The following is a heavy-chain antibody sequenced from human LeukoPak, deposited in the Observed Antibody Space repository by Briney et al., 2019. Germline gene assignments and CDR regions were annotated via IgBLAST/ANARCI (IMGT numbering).Heavy chain of an antibody. CDR2: IYYSGST. V-gene: IGHV4-39*07. Sequence: PSETLSLTCTVSGGSISTNNYYWGWIRQPPGKGLEWIGSIYYSGSTYYNPSLKSRVTISIDTSKNQVSLKLSSVTDADTAVYYCARDTRVQKRFGELIKTTTYYFDYWGQGALVTVSS. CDR3: ARDTRVQKRFGELIKTTTYYFDY. D-gene: IGHD3-10*01. CDR1: GGSISTNNYY. J-gene: IGHJ4*02.